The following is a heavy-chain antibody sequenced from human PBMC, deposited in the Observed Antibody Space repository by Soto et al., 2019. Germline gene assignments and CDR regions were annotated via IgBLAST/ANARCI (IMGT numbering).Heavy chain of an antibody. V-gene: IGHV3-23*01. D-gene: IGHD6-6*01. CDR2: ISASGAYT. CDR3: AKEVIEARPYYFDY. Sequence: GGSLRLSCAASGFTFSSYAVSWARQTPGKGLGWVSTISASGAYTYYVDSVKGRFTISRDNSRNTLYLQMRSLRAGDTATYYCAKEVIEARPYYFDYWGQGTLVTVSS. CDR1: GFTFSSYA. J-gene: IGHJ4*02.